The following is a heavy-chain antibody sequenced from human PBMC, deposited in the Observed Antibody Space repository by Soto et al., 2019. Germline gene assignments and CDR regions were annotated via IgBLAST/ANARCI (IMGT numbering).Heavy chain of an antibody. J-gene: IGHJ4*02. Sequence: PSETLSLTCTVSGGSISSSSYYWGWIRQPPGKGLEWIGSIYYSGSTYYNPSLKSRVTISVDTSKNQFSLKLSSVTAADTAVYYCARHGSSWYYFDYWGQGTLVTVSS. CDR2: IYYSGST. V-gene: IGHV4-39*01. CDR3: ARHGSSWYYFDY. CDR1: GGSISSSSYY. D-gene: IGHD6-13*01.